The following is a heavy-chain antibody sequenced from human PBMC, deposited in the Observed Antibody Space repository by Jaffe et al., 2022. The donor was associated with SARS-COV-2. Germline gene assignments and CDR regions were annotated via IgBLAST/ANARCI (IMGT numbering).Heavy chain of an antibody. V-gene: IGHV4-61*02. CDR1: GGSISSGSYY. CDR2: IYTSGST. CDR3: AREIPPGSWYNWFDP. Sequence: QVQLQESGPGLVKPSQTLSLTCTVSGGSISSGSYYWSWIRQPAGKGLEWIGRIYTSGSTNYNPSLKSRVTISVDTSKNQFSLKLSSVTAADTAVYYCAREIPPGSWYNWFDPWGQGTLVTVSS. D-gene: IGHD6-13*01. J-gene: IGHJ5*02.